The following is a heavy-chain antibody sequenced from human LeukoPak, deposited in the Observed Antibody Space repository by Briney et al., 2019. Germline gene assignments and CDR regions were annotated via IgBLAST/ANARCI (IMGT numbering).Heavy chain of an antibody. J-gene: IGHJ6*03. V-gene: IGHV3-7*03. CDR2: IKADGGEK. D-gene: IGHD3-10*01. CDR1: GFTFSTYW. CDR3: AKGLGSLVAGGMDV. Sequence: PGGSLRLSCAASGFTFSTYWMNWFRQTPGKGLEWVAKIKADGGEKDHVASVKGRFTISRDNSKNTLYLQMNSLRAEDTAVYYCAKGLGSLVAGGMDVWGKGTTVTVSS.